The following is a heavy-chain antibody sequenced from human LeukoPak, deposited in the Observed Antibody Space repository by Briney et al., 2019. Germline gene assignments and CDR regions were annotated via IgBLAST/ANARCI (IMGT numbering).Heavy chain of an antibody. D-gene: IGHD3-16*01. CDR2: ISSSSSYI. Sequence: GGSLRPSCAASGFTFSSYSMNWVRQAPGKGLEWVSSISSSSSYIYYADSVKGRFTISRDNAKNSLYLQMNSLRAEDTAVYYCASLYDYVWGSPPLDYWGQGTLVIVSS. CDR1: GFTFSSYS. J-gene: IGHJ4*02. CDR3: ASLYDYVWGSPPLDY. V-gene: IGHV3-21*01.